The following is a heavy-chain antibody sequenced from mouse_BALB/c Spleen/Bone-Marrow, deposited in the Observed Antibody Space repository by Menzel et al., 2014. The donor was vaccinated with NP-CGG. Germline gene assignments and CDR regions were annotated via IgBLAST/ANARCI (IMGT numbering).Heavy chain of an antibody. CDR3: AGDGNYAMDY. CDR1: GYTFTEDT. CDR2: INPNNGGT. D-gene: IGHD2-1*01. Sequence: VQLQQSGPELVKPGASVKISCKTSGYTFTEDTMHWVKQSPGKSPEWIGVINPNNGGTTYKQKFKDKAALTVDKSSSTAYRELRGLTSEDSAVYYCAGDGNYAMDYWGQGTSVTGSS. V-gene: IGHV1-22*01. J-gene: IGHJ4*01.